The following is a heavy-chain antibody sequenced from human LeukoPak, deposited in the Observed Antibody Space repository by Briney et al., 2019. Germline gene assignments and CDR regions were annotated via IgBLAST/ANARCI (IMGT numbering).Heavy chain of an antibody. CDR1: GFTFSSYA. V-gene: IGHV3-23*01. CDR3: AKDRITGTPYYFDY. Sequence: SGGSRRLSCAASGFTFSSYAMSWVRQAPGKGLEWVSGISGSGGSTYYADSVKGRFTISRDNSKNTLYLQMDSLRAEDTAVYYCAKDRITGTPYYFDYWGQGTLVTVSS. CDR2: ISGSGGST. J-gene: IGHJ4*02. D-gene: IGHD1-20*01.